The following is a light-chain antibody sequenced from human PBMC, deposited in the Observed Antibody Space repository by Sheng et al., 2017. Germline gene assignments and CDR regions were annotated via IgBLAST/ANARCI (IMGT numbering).Light chain of an antibody. CDR3: SSYTSSSTLVV. J-gene: IGLJ3*02. CDR2: DVS. CDR1: SSDVGAYNH. Sequence: QSALTQPASVSGSPGQSITISCTGTSSDVGAYNHVSWYQQHPGKAPKLMIYDVSDRPSGISNRFSGSKSGNTASLTISGLQAEDEADYFCSSYTSSSTLVVFGGGTKLTVL. V-gene: IGLV2-14*03.